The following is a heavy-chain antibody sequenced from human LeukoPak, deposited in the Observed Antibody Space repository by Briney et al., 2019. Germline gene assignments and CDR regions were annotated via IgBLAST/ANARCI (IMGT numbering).Heavy chain of an antibody. CDR2: IVDSGGGT. V-gene: IGHV3-23*01. D-gene: IGHD3-10*01. Sequence: GGSLRLSCAASGFTFSSYAMSWVRQTPGKGLEWVSAIVDSGGGTYYADSVKGRFTISRDNSKNTLYLQMNSLRAEDTAVYYCARRGDDFDYWGQGTLVTVSS. CDR3: ARRGDDFDY. CDR1: GFTFSSYA. J-gene: IGHJ4*02.